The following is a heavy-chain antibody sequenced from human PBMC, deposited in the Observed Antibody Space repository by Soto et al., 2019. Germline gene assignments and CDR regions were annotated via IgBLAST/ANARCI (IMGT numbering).Heavy chain of an antibody. Sequence: SETLSLTCVVSGVSISSTNWWTWVRQPPGKGLEWIGEIYHTGSTKYNPSLKNRVTISLDKSNNQFSLNLKSVTAADTAVYYCARAHYGDYGYGMDVWGQGTTVTVSS. J-gene: IGHJ6*02. V-gene: IGHV4-4*02. CDR1: GVSISSTNW. CDR3: ARAHYGDYGYGMDV. CDR2: IYHTGST. D-gene: IGHD4-17*01.